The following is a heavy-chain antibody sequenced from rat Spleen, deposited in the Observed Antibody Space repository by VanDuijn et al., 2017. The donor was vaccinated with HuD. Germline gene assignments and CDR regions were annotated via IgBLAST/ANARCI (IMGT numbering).Heavy chain of an antibody. D-gene: IGHD1-4*01. J-gene: IGHJ3*01. CDR1: GFTFNNYW. Sequence: EVQLVESGGGLVQPGRSLKLSCVASGFTFNNYWMTWIRQAPGKGLEWVASITNTGGIISYPDSVKGRFTISRDNARSTLYLQINSLRSEDTSSYYFTRAINYPGIKGNLFAYWGQGTLVTVSS. CDR2: ITNTGGII. V-gene: IGHV5-31*01. CDR3: TRAINYPGIKGNLFAY.